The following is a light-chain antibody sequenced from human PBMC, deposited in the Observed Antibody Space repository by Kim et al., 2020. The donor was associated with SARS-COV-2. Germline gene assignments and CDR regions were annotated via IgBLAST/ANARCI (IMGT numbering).Light chain of an antibody. J-gene: IGLJ2*01. CDR1: SSDIGAYNH. Sequence: GQSITISCSGTSSDIGAYNHVSWYQQHPGKAPKLMIYEVSERPSGVSNRFSGSTSGNTASLTISGLQAEDEADYYCCSYAAASTRVFGAGTKLTVL. CDR3: CSYAAASTRV. V-gene: IGLV2-14*01. CDR2: EVS.